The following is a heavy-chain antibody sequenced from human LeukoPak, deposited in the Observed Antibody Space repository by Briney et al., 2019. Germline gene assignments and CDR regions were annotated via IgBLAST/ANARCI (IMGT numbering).Heavy chain of an antibody. CDR3: AKDPMIDYYFDY. Sequence: PGGSLRLSCAASGFTFSSYGMHWVRQAPGKGLEWVAFIRYDGSNKYYADSVKGRFTISRDNSKNTLYLQMNSLRAEDTAVYYCAKDPMIDYYFDYWGQGTLVTVSS. J-gene: IGHJ4*02. D-gene: IGHD3-22*01. CDR1: GFTFSSYG. CDR2: IRYDGSNK. V-gene: IGHV3-30*02.